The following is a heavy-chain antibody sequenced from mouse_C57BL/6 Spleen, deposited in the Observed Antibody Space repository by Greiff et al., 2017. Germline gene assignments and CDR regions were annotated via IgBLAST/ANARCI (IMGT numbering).Heavy chain of an antibody. D-gene: IGHD3-2*02. CDR1: GYTFTDYY. J-gene: IGHJ3*01. Sequence: QVQLKQSGAELVRPGASVKLSCKASGYTFTDYYINWVKQRPGQGLEWIARIYPGSGNTYYNEKFKGKATLTAEKSSSTAYMQLSSLTSEDSAVYYCAKEERSGYLGSFAYWGQGTLVTVSA. CDR2: IYPGSGNT. V-gene: IGHV1-76*01. CDR3: AKEERSGYLGSFAY.